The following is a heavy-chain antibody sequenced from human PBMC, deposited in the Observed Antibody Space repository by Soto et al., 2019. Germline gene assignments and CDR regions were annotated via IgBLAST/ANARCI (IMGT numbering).Heavy chain of an antibody. CDR1: GFTFSTYD. D-gene: IGHD2-15*01. Sequence: GGSLRLSCAASGFTFSTYDMHWVRQASGKGLEGVSGIGSAGDTYYPASVKGRFTISRENGRNSLYLQMNSLRVEDTAVYYCASYAIGYCSGGRCQWDVWGQGTTVTVSS. V-gene: IGHV3-13*01. CDR3: ASYAIGYCSGGRCQWDV. CDR2: IGSAGDT. J-gene: IGHJ6*02.